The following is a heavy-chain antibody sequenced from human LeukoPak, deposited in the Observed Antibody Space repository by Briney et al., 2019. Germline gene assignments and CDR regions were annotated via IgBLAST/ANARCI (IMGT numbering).Heavy chain of an antibody. Sequence: GESLRLSCAASGFTFSSNYMSWVRQAPGKGLEWVSVIYSGGSTYYADSVKGRFTISRDNSKNTLYLQMNSPRAEDTAVYYCARGNRDGYSHLFDYWGQGTLVTVSS. CDR3: ARGNRDGYSHLFDY. D-gene: IGHD5-24*01. V-gene: IGHV3-66*01. J-gene: IGHJ4*02. CDR2: IYSGGST. CDR1: GFTFSSNY.